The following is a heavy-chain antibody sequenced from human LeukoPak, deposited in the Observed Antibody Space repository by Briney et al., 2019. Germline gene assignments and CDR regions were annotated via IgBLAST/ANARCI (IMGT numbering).Heavy chain of an antibody. V-gene: IGHV6-1*01. CDR2: TYYRSKWYN. J-gene: IGHJ4*02. CDR3: ARQVRGQGSGYLFDY. D-gene: IGHD3-22*01. Sequence: SQTLSLTCAISGDSVSSNSAAWNWIRQSPSRGLEWLGRTYYRSKWYNDYAVSVKSRITINPDTSKNQFSLQLSSVTAADTAVYYCARQVRGQGSGYLFDYWGQGTLVTVSS. CDR1: GDSVSSNSAA.